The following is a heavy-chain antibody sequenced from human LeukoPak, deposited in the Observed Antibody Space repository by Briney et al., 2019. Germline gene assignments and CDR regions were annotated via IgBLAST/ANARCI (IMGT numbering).Heavy chain of an antibody. D-gene: IGHD6-19*01. V-gene: IGHV3-48*01. J-gene: IGHJ3*02. CDR2: ISPSGGNT. Sequence: PGGSLRLSCAGSGFIFAGYTMNWVRQAPGRGLQWLSYISPSGGNTFYADSVKGRFTISRDNAKNSVYLQMNSLTPEDTAMYYCASRRSGWPNDAFDIWGQGTMVTVTS. CDR3: ASRRSGWPNDAFDI. CDR1: GFIFAGYT.